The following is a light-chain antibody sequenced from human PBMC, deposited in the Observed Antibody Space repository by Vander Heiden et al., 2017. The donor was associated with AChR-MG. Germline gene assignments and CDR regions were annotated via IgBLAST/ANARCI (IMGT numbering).Light chain of an antibody. CDR3: SSYTSSSTRV. J-gene: IGLJ2*01. CDR2: DVS. V-gene: IGLV2-14*03. Sequence: PGQSITISCTGTSRDVGGYNYVSWYQQHPGKAPKLMIYDVSNRPSGVSNRVSGSKSGNTASLTISGLQAEDEADYYCSSYTSSSTRVFGGGTKLTVL. CDR1: SRDVGGYNY.